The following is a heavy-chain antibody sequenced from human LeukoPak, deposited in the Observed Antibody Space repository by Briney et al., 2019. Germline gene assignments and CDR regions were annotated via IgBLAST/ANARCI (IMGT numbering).Heavy chain of an antibody. Sequence: GGSLRLSCSASGFTFSSYEMNWVRQAPGKGLEWVSYISSSGSTIYYADSVKGRFTISRDNAKNSLYLQMNSLRAEDTAVYYCARGRDAFDIWGQGTMVTVSS. CDR2: ISSSGSTI. CDR3: ARGRDAFDI. J-gene: IGHJ3*02. CDR1: GFTFSSYE. V-gene: IGHV3-48*03.